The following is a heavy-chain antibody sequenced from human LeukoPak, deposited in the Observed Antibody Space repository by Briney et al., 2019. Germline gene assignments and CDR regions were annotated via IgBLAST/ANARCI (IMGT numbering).Heavy chain of an antibody. D-gene: IGHD1-1*01. CDR1: GYTFTSYY. CDR3: ARDRGSWNDFDY. Sequence: ASVKVSCKASGYTFTSYYMHWARQAPGQGLEWMGIINPSGGSTSYAQKFQGRVTMTRDTSTSTVYMELSSLRSEDTAVYYCARDRGSWNDFDYWGQGTLVTVSS. J-gene: IGHJ4*02. V-gene: IGHV1-46*01. CDR2: INPSGGST.